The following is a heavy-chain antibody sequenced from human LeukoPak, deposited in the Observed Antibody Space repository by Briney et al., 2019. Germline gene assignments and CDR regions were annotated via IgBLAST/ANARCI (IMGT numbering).Heavy chain of an antibody. J-gene: IGHJ5*02. V-gene: IGHV1-69*04. Sequence: GASVKVSCKASGGTFSSYAISWVRQAPGQGLEWMGRIIPILGIANYAQKFQGRVTITADKSMSTAYMELSSLRSEDTAVYYCASSAGSGSYYTWFDPWGQGTLVTVSS. D-gene: IGHD3-10*01. CDR2: IIPILGIA. CDR3: ASSAGSGSYYTWFDP. CDR1: GGTFSSYA.